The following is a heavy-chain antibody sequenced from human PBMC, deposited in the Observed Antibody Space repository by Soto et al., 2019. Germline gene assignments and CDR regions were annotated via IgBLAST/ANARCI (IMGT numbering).Heavy chain of an antibody. CDR1: GGSISSYY. CDR2: IDTSGST. V-gene: IGHV4-4*07. Sequence: PSETLSLTCTVSGGSISSYYWSWIRQPAGKGLEWIGRIDTSGSTNYNPSLKSRVTMSVDTSKNQFSLKLSSVTAADTAVYYCARDVRYRYSYGYSGYVYYFDYWGQGTLVTVSS. J-gene: IGHJ4*02. D-gene: IGHD5-12*01. CDR3: ARDVRYRYSYGYSGYVYYFDY.